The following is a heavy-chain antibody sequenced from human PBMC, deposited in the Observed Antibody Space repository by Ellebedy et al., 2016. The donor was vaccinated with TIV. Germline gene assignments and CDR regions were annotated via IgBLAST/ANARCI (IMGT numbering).Heavy chain of an antibody. J-gene: IGHJ4*02. CDR2: IYYSGKT. D-gene: IGHD2-15*01. CDR3: ARHRDGGVVALAARNYYFDD. Sequence: PSETLSLTCTVSGGSISSRSYYWGWLRQPPGKGLEWIRSIYYSGKTYYNPSLESRVTISVDTTKNQFSLRLSSVTAADTSVYYCARHRDGGVVALAARNYYFDDWGQGTLVTVSS. CDR1: GGSISSRSYY. V-gene: IGHV4-39*01.